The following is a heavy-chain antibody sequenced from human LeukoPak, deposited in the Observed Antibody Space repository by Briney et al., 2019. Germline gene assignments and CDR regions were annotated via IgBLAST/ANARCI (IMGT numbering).Heavy chain of an antibody. CDR2: ISGSGGST. CDR1: GFTFSSYG. CDR3: AKAGQRAVAGTVSFDY. V-gene: IGHV3-23*01. J-gene: IGHJ4*02. D-gene: IGHD6-19*01. Sequence: GGSLRLSCAACGFTFSSYGMSWVRQAPGKGLEWVSAISGSGGSTYYADSVKGRFTISRDNSKNTLYLQMNSLRAEDTAVYYCAKAGQRAVAGTVSFDYWGQGTLVTVSS.